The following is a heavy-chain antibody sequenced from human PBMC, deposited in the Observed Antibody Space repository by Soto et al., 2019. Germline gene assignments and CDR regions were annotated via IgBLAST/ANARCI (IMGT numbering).Heavy chain of an antibody. CDR3: ARGTEYYDFWSGYRSDGMDV. CDR2: MNPNSGNT. CDR1: GYTFTSYY. J-gene: IGHJ6*02. V-gene: IGHV1-8*01. Sequence: VASVKVSFKASGYTFTSYYMNWVRQATGQGLEWMGWMNPNSGNTGYAQKFQGRVTMTRNTSISTAYMELSSLRSEDTAVYYCARGTEYYDFWSGYRSDGMDVWGQGTTVTVSS. D-gene: IGHD3-3*01.